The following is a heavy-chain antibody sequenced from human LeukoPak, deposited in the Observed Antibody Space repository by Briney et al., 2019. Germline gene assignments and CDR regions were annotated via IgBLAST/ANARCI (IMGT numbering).Heavy chain of an antibody. V-gene: IGHV3-48*03. J-gene: IGHJ6*03. CDR2: ISSSGNAI. Sequence: GGSLRLSCAASGFPFSSYEMNWVRQAPGKGLEWVSYISSSGNAIYYADSVKGRFTISRDNAKNSLYLQMNSLRAEDTAVYYCAKGGSSWYYYYYMDVWGKGTTVTVSS. CDR1: GFPFSSYE. CDR3: AKGGSSWYYYYYMDV. D-gene: IGHD6-13*01.